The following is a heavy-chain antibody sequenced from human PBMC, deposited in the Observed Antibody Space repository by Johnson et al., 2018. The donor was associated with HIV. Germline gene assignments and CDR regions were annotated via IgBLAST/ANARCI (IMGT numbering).Heavy chain of an antibody. CDR2: IRYDGSNK. D-gene: IGHD1-7*01. CDR3: ARPCTWNFYDAFDI. J-gene: IGHJ3*02. Sequence: QVQVVESGGGLVQPGGSLRLSCAASGFTFGDYGMHCVRQAPGKGLAWVAFIRYDGSNKYYTESVKGGFTISRDNSKNKLYLQMNSLRIEDTAVYYCARPCTWNFYDAFDIWGQGTMVTVSS. CDR1: GFTFGDYG. V-gene: IGHV3-30*02.